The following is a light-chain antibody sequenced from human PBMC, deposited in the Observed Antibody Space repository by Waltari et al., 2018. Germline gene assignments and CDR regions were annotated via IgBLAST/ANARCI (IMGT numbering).Light chain of an antibody. CDR2: AAS. J-gene: IGKJ5*01. V-gene: IGKV1-9*01. CDR1: QGISSY. CDR3: QQLNSYLT. Sequence: IQLTQSPSSLSASVGDRVNITCRASQGISSYLAWYQQKPGKAPNLLIYAASTLQSGVPSRFSGSGSGTDFTLTISSLQPEDFATYYCQQLNSYLTFGQGTRL.